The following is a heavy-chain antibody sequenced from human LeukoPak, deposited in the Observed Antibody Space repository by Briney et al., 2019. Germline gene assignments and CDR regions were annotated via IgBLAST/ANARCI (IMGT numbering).Heavy chain of an antibody. Sequence: PSETLSLTCTVSGYSISTGYYWDWIRQPPGKGLEWIGTFYHGGSTYYNPSLKSRVTISVDTSKNQFSLNLTSVTAADTAVYYCARDWYYYDSSGYYPGDFDYWGQGTLVTVSS. CDR2: FYHGGST. D-gene: IGHD3-22*01. CDR1: GYSISTGYY. CDR3: ARDWYYYDSSGYYPGDFDY. J-gene: IGHJ4*02. V-gene: IGHV4-38-2*02.